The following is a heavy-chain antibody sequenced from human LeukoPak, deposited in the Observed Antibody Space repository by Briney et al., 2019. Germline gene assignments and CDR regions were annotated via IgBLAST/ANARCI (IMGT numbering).Heavy chain of an antibody. CDR1: GYTFTSYG. J-gene: IGHJ6*02. Sequence: ASVKVSCKASGYTFTSYGISWVRQAPGQGLEWMGWISAYNGNTNYAQKLQGRVTTTTDTSTSTAYMELRSLRSDDTAVYYCARDLSDWNDYYYGMDVWGQGTTVTVSS. D-gene: IGHD1-1*01. CDR3: ARDLSDWNDYYYGMDV. CDR2: ISAYNGNT. V-gene: IGHV1-18*01.